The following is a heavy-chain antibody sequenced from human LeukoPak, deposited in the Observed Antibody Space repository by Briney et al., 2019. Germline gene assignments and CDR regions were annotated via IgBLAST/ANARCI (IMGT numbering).Heavy chain of an antibody. CDR3: ARDETRFGDQRIFDY. J-gene: IGHJ4*02. V-gene: IGHV3-21*01. CDR1: GLTFSSYS. CDR2: ISSSSSYI. Sequence: GGSLRLSCAASGLTFSSYSMNWVRQAPGKGLEWVSSISSSSSYIYYADSVKGRFTISRDNAKNSLYLQMNSLRAEDTAVYYCARDETRFGDQRIFDYWGQGTLVTVSS. D-gene: IGHD3-10*01.